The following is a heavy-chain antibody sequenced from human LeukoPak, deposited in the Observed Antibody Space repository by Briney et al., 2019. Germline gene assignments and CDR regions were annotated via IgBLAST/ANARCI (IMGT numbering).Heavy chain of an antibody. D-gene: IGHD3-16*01. J-gene: IGHJ6*03. Sequence: GASVKVSCKVSGYTLTELSMHWVRQAPGKGLEWKGGFDPEDGETIYAQKFQGRVTMTEDTSTDTAYMELSSLRSEDTAVYYCATSPFGDFPYYYYMDVWGKGTTVTISS. CDR3: ATSPFGDFPYYYYMDV. CDR1: GYTLTELS. V-gene: IGHV1-24*01. CDR2: FDPEDGET.